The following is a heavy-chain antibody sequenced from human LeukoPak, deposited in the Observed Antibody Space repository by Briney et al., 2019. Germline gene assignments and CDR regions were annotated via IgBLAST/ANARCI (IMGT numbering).Heavy chain of an antibody. V-gene: IGHV1-58*01. CDR2: IVVGSDNT. Sequence: SVKVSCKASGFTFTSSAVQWVRQARGQRLEWIGWIVVGSDNTNYAQKFQDRVTFTRDMSTSTAYLDLSSLRSEDTAVYYCAAERLASSGWYFAFDIWGQGTMVTVSS. D-gene: IGHD6-19*01. J-gene: IGHJ3*02. CDR1: GFTFTSSA. CDR3: AAERLASSGWYFAFDI.